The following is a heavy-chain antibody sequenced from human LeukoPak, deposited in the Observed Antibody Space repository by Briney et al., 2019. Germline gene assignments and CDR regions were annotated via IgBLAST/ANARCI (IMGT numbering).Heavy chain of an antibody. CDR1: GFTFSSYW. D-gene: IGHD1-26*01. V-gene: IGHV3-74*01. CDR2: INSDGSRT. CDR3: AREVSGSYPY. J-gene: IGHJ4*02. Sequence: GGSLRLSCAASGFTFSSYWMHWVRQAPGKGLVWVSRINSDGSRTAYAESVKGRFTISRDNAKNTMYLQMNSLRAEDTAVYYCAREVSGSYPYWGQGTLVTVSS.